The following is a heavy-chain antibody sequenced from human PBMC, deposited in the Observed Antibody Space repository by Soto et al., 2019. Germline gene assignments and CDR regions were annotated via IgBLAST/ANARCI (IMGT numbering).Heavy chain of an antibody. V-gene: IGHV1-46*01. CDR1: GYTFTTXX. D-gene: IGHD2-8*01. CDR3: ARDLVRGHNGMDV. J-gene: IGHJ6*02. CDR2: INPTGGST. Sequence: LVXXXGEVKKPGASVKISCKASGYTFTTXXXXXXRQAPGQGLEWMGIINPTGGSTTXXXKXXXXXXXXXXXXXXXXXMELTSLRSDDTAVYYCARDLVRGHNGMDVWGQGTTVTVTS.